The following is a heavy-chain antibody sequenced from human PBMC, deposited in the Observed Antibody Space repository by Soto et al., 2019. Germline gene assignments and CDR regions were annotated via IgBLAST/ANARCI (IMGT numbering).Heavy chain of an antibody. CDR3: TTGLLFSWHQLERGAFDI. CDR1: GFTFSNAW. Sequence: GGSLRLSCAASGFTFSNAWMSWVRQAPGKGLEWVGRIKSKTDGGTTDYAAPVKGRFTISRDDSKNTLYLQMNSLKTEDTAVYYCTTGLLFSWHQLERGAFDIWGQGTMVTVSS. V-gene: IGHV3-15*01. CDR2: IKSKTDGGTT. J-gene: IGHJ3*02. D-gene: IGHD6-13*01.